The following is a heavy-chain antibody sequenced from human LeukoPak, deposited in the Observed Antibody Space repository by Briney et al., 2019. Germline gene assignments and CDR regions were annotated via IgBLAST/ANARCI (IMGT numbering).Heavy chain of an antibody. Sequence: NSSETLSLTCTVSGGSISSYYWSWIRQPPGKGLEWIGYIYYSGSTNYNPSLKSRVTISVDTSKNQFSLKLSSVTAADTAVYYCARARRFHGSGSYYTPYYYYGMDVWGQGTTVTVSS. J-gene: IGHJ6*02. CDR3: ARARRFHGSGSYYTPYYYYGMDV. D-gene: IGHD3-10*01. CDR1: GGSISSYY. CDR2: IYYSGST. V-gene: IGHV4-59*01.